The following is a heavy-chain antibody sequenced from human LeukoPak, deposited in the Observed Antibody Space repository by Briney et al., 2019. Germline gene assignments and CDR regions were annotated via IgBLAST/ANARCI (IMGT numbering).Heavy chain of an antibody. D-gene: IGHD2-15*01. J-gene: IGHJ1*01. V-gene: IGHV3-23*01. CDR3: AKEARRYSHAEYFQH. CDR1: GFTFSSYA. CDR2: IAGSDAGT. Sequence: PGGSLRLSCAASGFTFSSYAMSWVRQTPGKGLEWVSSIAGSDAGTYYADSVKGRFTISRDNSKNTLYLQMNSLRAEDTAVYYCAKEARRYSHAEYFQHWGQGTLVTVSS.